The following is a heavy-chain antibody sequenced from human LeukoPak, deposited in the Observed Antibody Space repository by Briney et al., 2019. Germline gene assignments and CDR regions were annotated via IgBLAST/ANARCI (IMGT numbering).Heavy chain of an antibody. Sequence: ASVKASCKASGYTFTSYDINWVRQATGQGLEWMGWMNPNSGNTGYAQKFQGRVTMTRNTSISTAYMELSSLRSEDTAVYYCARWGSGYDAVGFDYWGQGTLVTVSS. V-gene: IGHV1-8*01. CDR3: ARWGSGYDAVGFDY. CDR2: MNPNSGNT. D-gene: IGHD5-12*01. CDR1: GYTFTSYD. J-gene: IGHJ4*02.